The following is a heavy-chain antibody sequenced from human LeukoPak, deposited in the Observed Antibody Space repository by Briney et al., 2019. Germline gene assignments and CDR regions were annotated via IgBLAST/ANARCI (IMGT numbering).Heavy chain of an antibody. CDR2: ISYDGSNK. V-gene: IGHV3-30*04. J-gene: IGHJ1*01. D-gene: IGHD6-19*01. Sequence: GGSLRLSCAASGFTFSSYAMHWVRQAPGKGLEWVAVISYDGSNKYYADSVKGRFTISRDNSKNTLYLQMNSLRAEDTAVYYCARDSGSGWYHPRAEYFQHWGQGTLVTVSS. CDR1: GFTFSSYA. CDR3: ARDSGSGWYHPRAEYFQH.